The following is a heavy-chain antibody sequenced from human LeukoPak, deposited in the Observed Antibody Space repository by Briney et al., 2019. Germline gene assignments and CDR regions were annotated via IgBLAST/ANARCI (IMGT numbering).Heavy chain of an antibody. CDR3: AKDTETRSPDVLRYFDWPSS. Sequence: PGGSLRLSCSASGFTFNSYAMSWVGQAPGKGLEWVSAISGSGGSTYYEDSVKGRFTISRDNSKNTLYLQMNSLRAEDTAVYYCAKDTETRSPDVLRYFDWPSSWGQGTLVTVSS. J-gene: IGHJ5*02. D-gene: IGHD3-9*01. CDR1: GFTFNSYA. CDR2: ISGSGGST. V-gene: IGHV3-23*01.